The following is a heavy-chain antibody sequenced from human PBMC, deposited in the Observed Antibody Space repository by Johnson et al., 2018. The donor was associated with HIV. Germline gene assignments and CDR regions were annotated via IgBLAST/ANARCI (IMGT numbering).Heavy chain of an antibody. CDR3: AREGGATPAFDI. Sequence: MLLVESGGGLVQPGGSLRRSCAASGFTVSSNYMNWVRQAPGKGLERVALLYSGDTTYYADSVKGRFTISRDNSKNTLYLQMNSLRAEDTAVYYCAREGGATPAFDIWGQGTMVTVSS. CDR2: LYSGDTT. J-gene: IGHJ3*02. CDR1: GFTVSSNY. D-gene: IGHD1-26*01. V-gene: IGHV3-66*01.